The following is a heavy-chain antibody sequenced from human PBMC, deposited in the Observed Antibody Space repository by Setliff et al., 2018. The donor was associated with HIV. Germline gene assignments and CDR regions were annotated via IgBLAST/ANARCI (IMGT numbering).Heavy chain of an antibody. D-gene: IGHD3-3*01. CDR3: ARGSRQLTIFGVVFKTNYYFMDV. CDR2: IKHDRTT. CDR1: GGSFSGYY. V-gene: IGHV4-34*01. Sequence: SETLSLTCAVYGGSFSGYYWSWIRQPPGKGLEWIGEIKHDRTTNYNPSLKSRVTISVDTSKNQFSLTLNSVTAADTAVYYCARGSRQLTIFGVVFKTNYYFMDVWGKETAVTVSS. J-gene: IGHJ6*03.